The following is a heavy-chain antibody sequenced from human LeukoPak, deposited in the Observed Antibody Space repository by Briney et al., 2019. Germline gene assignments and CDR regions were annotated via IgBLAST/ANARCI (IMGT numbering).Heavy chain of an antibody. CDR1: GYTFTSYY. CDR2: INPSGGST. D-gene: IGHD3-3*01. Sequence: GASVKASCKASGYTFTSYYMHWVRQAPGQGLEWMGIINPSGGSTTYAQKFQGRVTMTRDMSTSTSYMEWSSLRPQATAVNYCARGYYDSLDYWGQGTLVTVSS. CDR3: ARGYYDSLDY. J-gene: IGHJ4*02. V-gene: IGHV1-46*01.